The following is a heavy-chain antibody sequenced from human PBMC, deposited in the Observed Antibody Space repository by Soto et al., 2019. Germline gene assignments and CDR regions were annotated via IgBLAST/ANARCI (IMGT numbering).Heavy chain of an antibody. CDR1: GGSFSGYY. D-gene: IGHD2-2*01. V-gene: IGHV4-34*01. J-gene: IGHJ6*03. Sequence: QVQLQQWGAGLLKPSETLSLTCAVYGGSFSGYYWSWIRQPPGKGLEWIGEINHSGSTNYNPSLKRRVATSADASKNQCSLKQRSATAAASAVYYCAGVVPAASTTYYYYYYMDVWGKGTTVTVSS. CDR2: INHSGST. CDR3: AGVVPAASTTYYYYYYMDV.